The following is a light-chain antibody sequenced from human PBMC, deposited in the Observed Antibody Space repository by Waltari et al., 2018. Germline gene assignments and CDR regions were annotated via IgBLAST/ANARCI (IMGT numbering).Light chain of an antibody. CDR1: QVISND. CDR2: AAS. J-gene: IGKJ4*01. V-gene: IGKV1-16*01. CDR3: HQYNNYPFT. Sequence: DIQMTQSPSSLSASVRDRVTITCRASQVISNDLAWVQQKPGKALKSLIYAASSLQSGVPSRFSGSGSGTDFTLTITSLQPEDFATYYCHQYNNYPFTFGGGTKVEIK.